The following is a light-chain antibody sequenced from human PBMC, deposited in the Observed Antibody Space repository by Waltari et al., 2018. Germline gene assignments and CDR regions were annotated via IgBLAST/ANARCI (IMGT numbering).Light chain of an antibody. Sequence: QSVLTQPPSASGTPGQRVTISCSGSSSNIGSKTVNWYHQLPGKAPPPRTSGHNAGPSGVHDRFSGSKSGTSGYRAISGIQSEDEAHYYCAAWDDSLNGFYVFGTGTKVTVL. CDR3: AAWDDSLNGFYV. CDR1: SSNIGSKT. J-gene: IGLJ1*01. CDR2: GHN. V-gene: IGLV1-44*01.